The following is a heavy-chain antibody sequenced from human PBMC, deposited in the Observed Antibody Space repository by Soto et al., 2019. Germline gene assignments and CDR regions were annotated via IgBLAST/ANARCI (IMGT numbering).Heavy chain of an antibody. CDR3: ARAPQEGYYYYGMDV. V-gene: IGHV4-30-4*01. CDR2: IYYSGST. J-gene: IGHJ6*02. Sequence: SETLSLTCTVSGGSISSGDYYWSWIRQPPGKGLEWIGYIYYSGSTYYNPSLKSRVTISVDTSKNQFSLKLSSVTAADTAVYYCARAPQEGYYYYGMDVWGQGTTVTVSS. CDR1: GGSISSGDYY.